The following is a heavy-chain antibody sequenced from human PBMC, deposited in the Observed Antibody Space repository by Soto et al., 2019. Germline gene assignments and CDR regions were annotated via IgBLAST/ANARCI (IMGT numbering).Heavy chain of an antibody. CDR2: IIPIFGTA. CDR3: ARGEGLLRFLEWLFFFHH. J-gene: IGHJ4*02. D-gene: IGHD3-3*01. Sequence: SVKVSCKASGGTFSSYAISWVRQAPGQGLEWMGGIIPIFGTANYAQKFQGRVTITADKSTSTAYMELSSLRSEDTAVYYCARGEGLLRFLEWLFFFHHWGRGTLVTVSS. V-gene: IGHV1-69*06. CDR1: GGTFSSYA.